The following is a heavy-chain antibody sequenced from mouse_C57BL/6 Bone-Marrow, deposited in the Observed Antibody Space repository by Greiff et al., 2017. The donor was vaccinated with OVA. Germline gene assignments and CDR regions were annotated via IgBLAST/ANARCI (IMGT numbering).Heavy chain of an antibody. CDR3: TRDQDYGPWFAY. V-gene: IGHV5-9-1*02. Sequence: EVQLVESGEGLVKPGGSLKLSCAASGFTFSSYAMSWVRQTPEKRLEWVAYISSGGDYIYYADTVKGRFTISRDNARNTLYLQMSSLKSEDTAMYYCTRDQDYGPWFAYWGQGTLVTVSA. CDR1: GFTFSSYA. D-gene: IGHD1-1*01. J-gene: IGHJ3*01. CDR2: ISSGGDYI.